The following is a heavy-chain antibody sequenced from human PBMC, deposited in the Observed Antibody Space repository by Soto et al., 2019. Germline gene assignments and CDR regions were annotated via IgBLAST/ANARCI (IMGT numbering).Heavy chain of an antibody. J-gene: IGHJ4*02. Sequence: QVQLVESGGGVVQPGRSLRLSCAASGFTFSSYGMHWVRQAPGKGLEWVAVISYDGSNKYYADSVKGRFTISRDNSKNTRYLQMNSLRAEDTAVYYCAKDHRYGSGSYIDYWGQGTLVTVSS. CDR3: AKDHRYGSGSYIDY. D-gene: IGHD3-10*01. V-gene: IGHV3-30*18. CDR1: GFTFSSYG. CDR2: ISYDGSNK.